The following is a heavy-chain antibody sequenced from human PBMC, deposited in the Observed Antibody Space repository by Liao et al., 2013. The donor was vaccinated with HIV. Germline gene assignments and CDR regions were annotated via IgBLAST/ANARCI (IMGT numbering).Heavy chain of an antibody. J-gene: IGHJ4*02. D-gene: IGHD5-12*01. CDR3: AREGGYSGYGYFDY. Sequence: QVQLQESGPGLVKPSETLSLTCTVSGGSISSYYWSWIRQPPGKGLEWIGYIYYSGSTNYNPSLKSRVTISVDTSKNQFSLKLSSVTAADTAVYYCAREGGYSGYGYFDYWGQGTLVTVSS. CDR1: GGSISSYY. CDR2: IYYSGST. V-gene: IGHV4-59*01.